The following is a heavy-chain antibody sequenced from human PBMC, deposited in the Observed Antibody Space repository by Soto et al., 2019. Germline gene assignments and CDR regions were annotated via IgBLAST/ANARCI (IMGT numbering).Heavy chain of an antibody. D-gene: IGHD6-13*01. V-gene: IGHV3-23*01. CDR2: ISGTGGST. CDR3: AKGMAAAVPNSFDP. CDR1: GFTFSTYA. Sequence: EVQLLESGGGLVQPGGSLRLSCAASGFTFSTYAMTWVRQAPGQGLEWVSAISGTGGSTYFADSVKGRFTISRDNSKNTVYLQMNSLRSEDTVVYYCAKGMAAAVPNSFDPWGQGTRVTVSS. J-gene: IGHJ5*02.